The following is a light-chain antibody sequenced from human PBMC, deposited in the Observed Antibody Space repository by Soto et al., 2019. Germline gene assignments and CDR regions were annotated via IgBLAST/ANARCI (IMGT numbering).Light chain of an antibody. CDR2: KAS. CDR1: QSIRSW. Sequence: DIQMTQSPSTLSASVGDRVTITCRASQSIRSWLAWYQQKPGKAPKLLIYKASSLESGVPSRFSGSGSGTEFTLTISSLQPDDFATYYCQQYNSYWTFGQGTQVEIK. J-gene: IGKJ1*01. V-gene: IGKV1-5*03. CDR3: QQYNSYWT.